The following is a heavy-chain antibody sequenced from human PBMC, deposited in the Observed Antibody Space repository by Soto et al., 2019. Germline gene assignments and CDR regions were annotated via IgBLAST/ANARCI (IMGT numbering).Heavy chain of an antibody. CDR1: GGSFSAYY. Sequence: SETLSLTCAVYGGSFSAYYGSWIRQPPGKGLEWIGEINHSGSTNYNPSLKSRVTISVDTSKNQFSLKLSSVTAADTAVYYCARVPSGYDYDYYYYGMDVWGQGTTVTVSS. CDR3: ARVPSGYDYDYYYYGMDV. V-gene: IGHV4-34*01. D-gene: IGHD5-12*01. CDR2: INHSGST. J-gene: IGHJ6*02.